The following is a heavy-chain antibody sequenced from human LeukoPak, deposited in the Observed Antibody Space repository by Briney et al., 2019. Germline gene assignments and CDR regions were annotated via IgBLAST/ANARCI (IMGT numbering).Heavy chain of an antibody. V-gene: IGHV1-46*01. CDR3: ARGGYGDRIDY. J-gene: IGHJ4*02. CDR1: GYTFIRYY. CDR2: INPSGGST. Sequence: GASVKVSCKASGYTFIRYYMHWVRQAPGQGLEWMGIINPSGGSTSYAQKFQGRVTMTRDTSTSTVCMELSRLRSEDTAVYYCARGGYGDRIDYWGQGTLVSVSS. D-gene: IGHD4-17*01.